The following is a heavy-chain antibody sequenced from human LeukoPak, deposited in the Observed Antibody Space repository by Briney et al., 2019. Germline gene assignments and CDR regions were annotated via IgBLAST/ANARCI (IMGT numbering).Heavy chain of an antibody. J-gene: IGHJ4*02. CDR1: GYTFTSYA. CDR3: ARGSGSYYDLDY. Sequence: ASVKVSCKASGYTFTSYAMNWVRQAPGQGLEWTGWINPNSGGTNYAQKFQGRVTMTRDTSISTAYMELSRLRSDDTAVYYCARGSGSYYDLDYWGQGTLVTVSS. D-gene: IGHD3-10*01. CDR2: INPNSGGT. V-gene: IGHV1-2*02.